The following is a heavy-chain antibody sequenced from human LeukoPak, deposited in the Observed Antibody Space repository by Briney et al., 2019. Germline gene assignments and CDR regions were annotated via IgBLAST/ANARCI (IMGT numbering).Heavy chain of an antibody. CDR1: GYTFTSYG. D-gene: IGHD3-9*01. Sequence: ASVKVSCKASGYTFTSYGISWVRQAPGQGREWMGWISAYNGNTNYAQKLQGRVTMTTDTSTSTAYMELRSLRSDDTAVYYCAREQAMTYYDILTGYFPFDYWGQGTLVTVSS. CDR3: AREQAMTYYDILTGYFPFDY. J-gene: IGHJ4*02. V-gene: IGHV1-18*01. CDR2: ISAYNGNT.